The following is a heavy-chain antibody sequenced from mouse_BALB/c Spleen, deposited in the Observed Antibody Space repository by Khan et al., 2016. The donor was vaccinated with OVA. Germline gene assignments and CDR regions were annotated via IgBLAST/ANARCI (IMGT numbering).Heavy chain of an antibody. CDR2: IWGGGGT. Sequence: VQLQESGPGLVAPSQSLSITCTVSGFSLSRYNIHWVRQPPGKGLQWLGMIWGGGGTDYNSTLKSRLSISKDNSKSQVILNMNSLQADDSAMYYCARAYYRYDGYYAMDYWGQGTSVTVSS. J-gene: IGHJ4*01. D-gene: IGHD2-14*01. CDR1: GFSLSRYN. CDR3: ARAYYRYDGYYAMDY. V-gene: IGHV2-6-4*01.